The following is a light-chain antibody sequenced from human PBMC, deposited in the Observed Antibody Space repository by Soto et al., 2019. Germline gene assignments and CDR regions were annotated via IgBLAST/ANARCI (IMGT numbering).Light chain of an antibody. CDR3: QQYYSTPIT. V-gene: IGKV4-1*01. CDR2: WAS. CDR1: QSVLYSSNNKNY. Sequence: DIVMTQSPDSLAVSLGERATINCKSSQSVLYSSNNKNYLAWYLQKPGQPPKVLIYWASTRESGVPERFSGSGSGTDFTLTISSLQAEDVAVYYCQQYYSTPITVGQGTRLEIK. J-gene: IGKJ5*01.